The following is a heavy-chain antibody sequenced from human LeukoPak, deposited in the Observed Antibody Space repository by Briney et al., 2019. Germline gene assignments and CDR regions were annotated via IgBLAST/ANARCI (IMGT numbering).Heavy chain of an antibody. Sequence: ASVTVSCKASGGTFSSYTISWVRQAPGQGLEWMGWISAYNGNTNYAQKLQGRVTMTTDTSTSTAYMELRSLRSDDTAVYYCARVGGIAVAGYNWFDPWGQGTLVTVSS. CDR3: ARVGGIAVAGYNWFDP. V-gene: IGHV1-18*01. CDR2: ISAYNGNT. J-gene: IGHJ5*02. D-gene: IGHD6-19*01. CDR1: GGTFSSYT.